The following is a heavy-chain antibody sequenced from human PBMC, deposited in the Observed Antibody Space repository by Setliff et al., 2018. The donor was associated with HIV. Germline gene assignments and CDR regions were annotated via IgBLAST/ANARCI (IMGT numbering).Heavy chain of an antibody. CDR2: INAGNGNT. CDR1: GYTFTSYA. D-gene: IGHD3-10*01. CDR3: ARSTYYYGSGSYYEDAFDI. Sequence: ASVKVSCKASGYTFTSYAMHWVRQAPGQRLEWMGWINAGNGNTKYSQKFQGRVTITRDTSASTAYMELSSLRSEDTAVYYCARSTYYYGSGSYYEDAFDICGQGTMVTVSS. J-gene: IGHJ3*02. V-gene: IGHV1-3*01.